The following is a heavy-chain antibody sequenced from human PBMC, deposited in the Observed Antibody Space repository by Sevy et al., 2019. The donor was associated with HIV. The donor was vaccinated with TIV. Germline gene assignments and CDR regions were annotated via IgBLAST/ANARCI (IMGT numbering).Heavy chain of an antibody. CDR2: IIGISNYI. Sequence: GGSLRLSCAASGFTFSSYSMNWVRQAPGKGLEWVSSIIGISNYIYYADSVKGRFSISRDNAKNSLYLQMNSLRAEDTAIYYCARGVQTYDAFDIWGQGTMGTVSS. CDR1: GFTFSSYS. D-gene: IGHD6-6*01. J-gene: IGHJ3*02. V-gene: IGHV3-21*01. CDR3: ARGVQTYDAFDI.